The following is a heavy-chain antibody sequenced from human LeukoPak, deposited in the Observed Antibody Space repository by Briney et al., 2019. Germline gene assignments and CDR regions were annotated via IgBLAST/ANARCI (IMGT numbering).Heavy chain of an antibody. V-gene: IGHV4-38-2*02. CDR3: ARSGSYYYYYYMDV. CDR1: GYSISSGYY. CDR2: IYHSGST. J-gene: IGHJ6*03. Sequence: PSETLSLTCTVSGYSISSGYYWGWIRQPPGKGLEWIGSIYHSGSTYYNPSLKSRVTISVDTSQNQFSLKLSSVTAADTAVYYCARSGSYYYYYYMDVWGKGTTVTVSS. D-gene: IGHD3-10*01.